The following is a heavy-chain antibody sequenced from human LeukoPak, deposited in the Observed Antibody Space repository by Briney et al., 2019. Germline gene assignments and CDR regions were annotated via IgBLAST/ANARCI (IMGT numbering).Heavy chain of an antibody. D-gene: IGHD3-10*01. J-gene: IGHJ6*02. V-gene: IGHV4-61*02. Sequence: SETLSLTCTVSGGSISGINYYWTWIRQPAGKGLERIGRIYTTGSSNYNPSLKSRVTISVDTSNNQFSLKLSSVTAADTAVYYCARVSPSGVWDVWGQGTTVTVSS. CDR1: GGSISGINYY. CDR3: ARVSPSGVWDV. CDR2: IYTTGSS.